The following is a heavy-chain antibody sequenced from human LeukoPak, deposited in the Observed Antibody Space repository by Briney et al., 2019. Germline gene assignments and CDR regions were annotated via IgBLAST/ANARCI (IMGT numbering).Heavy chain of an antibody. CDR3: ARITMVRGVIMDY. V-gene: IGHV3-7*03. Sequence: GGSLRLSCAASGFTFSSYWMSWVRQAPGKGLEWVANIKQDGSEKYYVDSVKGRFAISRDNAKNSLYLQMNSLRAEDTAVYYCARITMVRGVIMDYWGQGTLVTVSS. CDR2: IKQDGSEK. J-gene: IGHJ4*02. D-gene: IGHD3-10*01. CDR1: GFTFSSYW.